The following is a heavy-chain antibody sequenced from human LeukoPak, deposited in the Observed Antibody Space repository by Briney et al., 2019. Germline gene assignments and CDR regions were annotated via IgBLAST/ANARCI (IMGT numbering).Heavy chain of an antibody. D-gene: IGHD5-12*01. J-gene: IGHJ6*03. Sequence: KPSETLSLTCTVSGGSISSSSYYWGWIRQPPGKGLEWIGSIYYSGSTYCNPSLKSRVTISVDTSKNQFSLKLSSVTAADTAVYYCARSYSGYDGFGSNYYMDVWGKGTTVTVSS. CDR2: IYYSGST. CDR1: GGSISSSSYY. V-gene: IGHV4-39*07. CDR3: ARSYSGYDGFGSNYYMDV.